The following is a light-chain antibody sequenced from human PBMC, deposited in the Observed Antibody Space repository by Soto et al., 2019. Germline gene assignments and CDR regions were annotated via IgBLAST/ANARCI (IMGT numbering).Light chain of an antibody. CDR3: QQYNEYSRT. CDR2: KAS. Sequence: DIQMTQSPSTLSASVGDRVTITCRASQSISSWLAWYQQKPGKAPKLLIYKASTLESGVPSRFSGGRSGTEFTLTISSLQPDDFATYYCQQYNEYSRTFGQGTKVEIK. CDR1: QSISSW. V-gene: IGKV1-5*03. J-gene: IGKJ1*01.